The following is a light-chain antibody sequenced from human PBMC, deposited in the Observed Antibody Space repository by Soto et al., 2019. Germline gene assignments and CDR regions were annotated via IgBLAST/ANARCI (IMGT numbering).Light chain of an antibody. CDR1: QSVSNY. CDR3: QQRSSWPT. CDR2: DAS. V-gene: IGKV3-11*01. J-gene: IGKJ5*01. Sequence: EIVLTHSPATLSLSPGERATLSCRASQSVSNYLAWYQQKPGQAPRLLIYDASNRATDIPARFSGSGSGTDFTLTISSLEPEDFAVYYCQQRSSWPTFGQGTRLEIK.